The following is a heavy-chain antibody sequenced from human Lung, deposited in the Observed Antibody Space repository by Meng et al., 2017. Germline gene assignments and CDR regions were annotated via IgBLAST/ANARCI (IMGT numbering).Heavy chain of an antibody. J-gene: IGHJ4*02. D-gene: IGHD4-11*01. Sequence: QGHIHQWGASLLNPSETLSHTWFVSGGSFSDYYWSWIRQPPGKGLEWIGEINHSGSTNYNPSLESRATISVDTSQNNLSLKLSSVTAADSAVYYCARGPTTMAHDFDYWGQGTLVTVSS. CDR3: ARGPTTMAHDFDY. CDR2: INHSGST. CDR1: GGSFSDYY. V-gene: IGHV4-34*01.